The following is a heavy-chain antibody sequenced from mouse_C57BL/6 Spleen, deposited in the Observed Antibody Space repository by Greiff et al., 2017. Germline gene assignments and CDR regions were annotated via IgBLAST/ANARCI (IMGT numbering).Heavy chain of an antibody. CDR2: ISGGGGNT. V-gene: IGHV5-9*01. CDR3: ARRGNSYFDY. Sequence: DVKLVESGGGLVKPGGSLKLSCAASGFTFSSYTMSWVRQTPEKRLEWVATISGGGGNTYYPDSVKGRFTISRDNAKNTLYLQMSSLRSEDTALYYCARRGNSYFDYWGQGTTLTVSS. J-gene: IGHJ2*01. CDR1: GFTFSSYT. D-gene: IGHD2-1*01.